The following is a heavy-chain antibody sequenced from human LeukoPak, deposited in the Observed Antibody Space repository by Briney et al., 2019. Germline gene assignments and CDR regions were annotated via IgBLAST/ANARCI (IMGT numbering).Heavy chain of an antibody. CDR2: INPNSGGT. V-gene: IGHV1-2*02. CDR3: ARSTYDYGDYTLDY. D-gene: IGHD4-17*01. J-gene: IGHJ4*02. Sequence: ASVTVSCKASGYTFTGYYMHWVRQAPGQGLEWMGWINPNSGGTNYAQKFQGRVTMTRDTSISTAYMELSRLRSEDTAVYYCARSTYDYGDYTLDYWGQGTLVTVSS. CDR1: GYTFTGYY.